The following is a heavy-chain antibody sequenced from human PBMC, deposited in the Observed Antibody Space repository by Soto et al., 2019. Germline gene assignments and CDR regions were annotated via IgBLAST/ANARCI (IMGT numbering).Heavy chain of an antibody. D-gene: IGHD4-17*01. CDR2: ISDAAGSA. CDR1: GFTFSSYA. Sequence: GGSLRLSCVASGFTFSSYAMSWVRQVPGKGLEWVSTISDAAGSAYYVDSVKGRFTISRDNSKKTLYLQMNSLRAEDSAVYYCARPYGGKIGDSPDLWGPGTMVAVSS. J-gene: IGHJ3*01. V-gene: IGHV3-23*01. CDR3: ARPYGGKIGDSPDL.